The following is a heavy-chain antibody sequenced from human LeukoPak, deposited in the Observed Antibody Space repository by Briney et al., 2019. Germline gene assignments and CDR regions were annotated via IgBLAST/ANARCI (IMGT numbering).Heavy chain of an antibody. D-gene: IGHD4-17*01. V-gene: IGHV4-30-4*01. CDR2: FYYSGST. J-gene: IGHJ4*02. CDR1: GGSISSGDYY. CDR3: AREDYGDYLPVY. Sequence: KPSETLSLTCTVSGGSISSGDYYWSWIRQPPGKGLEWIGYFYYSGSTYYNPSFKSRITISVDTSKNQFSLKLSSVTAADTAVYYCAREDYGDYLPVYWGQGTLVTVSS.